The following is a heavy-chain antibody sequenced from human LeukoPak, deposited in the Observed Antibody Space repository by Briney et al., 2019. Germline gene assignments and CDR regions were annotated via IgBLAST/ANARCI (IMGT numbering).Heavy chain of an antibody. CDR1: AFTVSSNY. Sequence: GGSLRLSCAASAFTVSSNYMSWVRQAPGKGLEWVSVIYSGGTTNYADSVRGRFTISRDNSKNTLYLQMNTLRGEDTALYYCARVHSSGPDAFDIWGQGTMVTVSS. CDR3: ARVHSSGPDAFDI. D-gene: IGHD3-22*01. J-gene: IGHJ3*02. V-gene: IGHV3-66*01. CDR2: IYSGGTT.